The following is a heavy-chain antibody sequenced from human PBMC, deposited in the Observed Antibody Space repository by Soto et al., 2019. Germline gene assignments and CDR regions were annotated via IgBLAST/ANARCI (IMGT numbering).Heavy chain of an antibody. CDR2: ISWNSGSI. J-gene: IGHJ4*02. D-gene: IGHD4-17*01. Sequence: EVQLVESGGGLVQPGRSLRLSCAASGFTFDDYAMHWVRQAPGKGLEWVSGISWNSGSIGYADSVKGRFTISRDNAKNSLYLQMNSLRAEDTALYYCAITETSTVTFFHSFVYWGQGTLVTVSS. CDR3: AITETSTVTFFHSFVY. V-gene: IGHV3-9*01. CDR1: GFTFDDYA.